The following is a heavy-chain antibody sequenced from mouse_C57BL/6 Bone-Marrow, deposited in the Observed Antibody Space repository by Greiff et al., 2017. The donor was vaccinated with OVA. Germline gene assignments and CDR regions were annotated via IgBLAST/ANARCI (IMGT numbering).Heavy chain of an antibody. CDR2: IDPSDSYT. CDR1: GYTFTSYW. CDR3: AIRGAY. V-gene: IGHV1-50*01. Sequence: QVQLQQPGAELVKPGASVKLSCKASGYTFTSYWMQWVKQRPGQGLEWIGEIDPSDSYTNYNQKFKGKATLTVDTSSSTAYMQLSSLTSEDSAVYYCAIRGAYWGQGTLVTVSA. J-gene: IGHJ3*01.